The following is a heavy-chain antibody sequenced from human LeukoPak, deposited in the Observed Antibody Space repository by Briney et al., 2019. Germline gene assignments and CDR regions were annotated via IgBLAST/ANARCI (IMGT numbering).Heavy chain of an antibody. CDR3: ARDQLGAVLYFDY. J-gene: IGHJ4*02. CDR1: GFTFSSYA. Sequence: GGSLRLSCAASGFTFSSYAMSWVRQAPGKGLEWVSSISGSDGTTYYADSVKGRFTISRDNSKNTLYLQINSLRVEDTAVYYCARDQLGAVLYFDYWGQGALVTVSS. CDR2: ISGSDGTT. D-gene: IGHD1-1*01. V-gene: IGHV3-23*01.